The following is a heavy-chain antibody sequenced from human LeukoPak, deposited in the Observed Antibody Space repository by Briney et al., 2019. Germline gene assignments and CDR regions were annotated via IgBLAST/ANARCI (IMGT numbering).Heavy chain of an antibody. D-gene: IGHD3-10*01. CDR1: GFTFSSYS. Sequence: GGSLRLSCAASGFTFSSYSMNWVRQAPGKGLEWVSSISSSSSYIYYADSVKGRFTISRDNAKNSLYLQMNSLRAEDTAVYYCARESTAYYYGSGSYCLDYWGQGTLVTVSS. V-gene: IGHV3-21*01. CDR2: ISSSSSYI. J-gene: IGHJ4*02. CDR3: ARESTAYYYGSGSYCLDY.